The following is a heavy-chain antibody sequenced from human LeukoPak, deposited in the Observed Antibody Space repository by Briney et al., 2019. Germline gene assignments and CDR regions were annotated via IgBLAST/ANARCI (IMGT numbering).Heavy chain of an antibody. CDR3: ARDLLWFGELLTDGTHYYYYYGMDV. V-gene: IGHV1-2*02. Sequence: GASVKVSCKASGYTLSGYYIHWVRQAPGQGLEWLGWINPNNGETNYAQKFQGGVTLTRDTSISTFYMEVSRLRSDDTAVYYCARDLLWFGELLTDGTHYYYYYGMDVWGQGTTVTVSS. CDR1: GYTLSGYY. CDR2: INPNNGET. D-gene: IGHD3-10*01. J-gene: IGHJ6*02.